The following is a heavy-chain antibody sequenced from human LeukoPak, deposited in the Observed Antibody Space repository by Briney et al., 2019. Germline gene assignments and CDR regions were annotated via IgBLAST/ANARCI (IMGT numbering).Heavy chain of an antibody. CDR2: INPHSGGT. Sequence: GASVKVSCKASGYTFTGYYMHWVRQAPGQGFEWMGWINPHSGGTNYAQKFQGRVTMTRDTSISTAYMELSRLRSDDTAVYHCARDPSIYDFWSGYEYYFDYWGQGTLVTVSS. D-gene: IGHD3-3*01. V-gene: IGHV1-2*02. CDR1: GYTFTGYY. CDR3: ARDPSIYDFWSGYEYYFDY. J-gene: IGHJ4*02.